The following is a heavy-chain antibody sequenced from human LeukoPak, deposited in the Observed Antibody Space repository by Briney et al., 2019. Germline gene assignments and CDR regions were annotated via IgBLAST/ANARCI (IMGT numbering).Heavy chain of an antibody. CDR1: GYTFTGYY. Sequence: GASVKVSCKASGYTFTGYYMHWVRQAPGQGLEWMGWISAYNGNTNYAQRLQGRDTMTTDTPTSTAYMELRSLRSDDTAVYYCARDRDYGDYNTQDLFVYWGQGTLVTVSS. J-gene: IGHJ4*02. CDR2: ISAYNGNT. D-gene: IGHD4-17*01. V-gene: IGHV1-18*04. CDR3: ARDRDYGDYNTQDLFVY.